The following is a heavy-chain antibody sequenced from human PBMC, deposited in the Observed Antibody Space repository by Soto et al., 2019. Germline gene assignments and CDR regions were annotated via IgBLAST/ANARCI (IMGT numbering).Heavy chain of an antibody. CDR1: GFTFSSYE. V-gene: IGHV3-48*03. Sequence: GESLKISCAASGFTFSSYEMNWVRQAPGKGLEWVSYISSSGSTIYYADSVKGRFTISRDNAKNSLYLQMNSLRAEDTAVYYCAREGGYCGGDCYAFDIWGQGTMVTVSS. CDR3: AREGGYCGGDCYAFDI. CDR2: ISSSGSTI. J-gene: IGHJ3*02. D-gene: IGHD2-21*02.